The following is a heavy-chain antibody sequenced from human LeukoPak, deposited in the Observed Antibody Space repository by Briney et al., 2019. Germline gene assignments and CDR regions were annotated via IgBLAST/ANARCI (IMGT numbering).Heavy chain of an antibody. CDR1: GYTFTGYY. CDR2: INPNSGGT. J-gene: IGHJ5*02. V-gene: IGHV1-2*02. Sequence: ASVKVSCKASGYTFTGYYMHWVRQAPGKGLEWMGWINPNSGGTNYAQKFQGRVTMSRDTSISTAYMELSRLRSDDTAVYYCARGPIAAAGTPDWFDPWGQGTLVTVSS. D-gene: IGHD6-13*01. CDR3: ARGPIAAAGTPDWFDP.